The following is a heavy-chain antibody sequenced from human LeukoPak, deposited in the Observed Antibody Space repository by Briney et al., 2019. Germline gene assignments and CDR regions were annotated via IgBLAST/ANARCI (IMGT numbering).Heavy chain of an antibody. Sequence: ASVKVSCKASGYTFTGYYMHWVRQAPGQGLEWMGWINPNSGDTNYAQKFQGRVAMTTGTSMSTAYMELSRLTSDDTAVYYCARAGGRSWFDPWGQGTLVTVSS. CDR2: INPNSGDT. CDR1: GYTFTGYY. CDR3: ARAGGRSWFDP. V-gene: IGHV1-2*02. J-gene: IGHJ5*02.